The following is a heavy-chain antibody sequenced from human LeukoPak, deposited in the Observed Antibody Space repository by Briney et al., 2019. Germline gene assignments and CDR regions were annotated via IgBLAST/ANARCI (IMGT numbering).Heavy chain of an antibody. Sequence: SQTLSLTCAISGDSVSSNSAVWGWIRQSPSRGLEWLGRTYYRSKWYTDYAVSLKRRITINPDTSKNQVSLQLNSVTPEDTAVYYCTRELPWGPADYWGQGTLVTVSS. CDR1: GDSVSSNSAV. CDR3: TRELPWGPADY. CDR2: TYYRSKWYT. D-gene: IGHD7-27*01. V-gene: IGHV6-1*01. J-gene: IGHJ4*02.